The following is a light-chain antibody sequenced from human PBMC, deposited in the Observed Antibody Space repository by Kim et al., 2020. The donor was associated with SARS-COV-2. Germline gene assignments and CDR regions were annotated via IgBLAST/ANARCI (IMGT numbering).Light chain of an antibody. CDR2: EDN. V-gene: IGLV6-57*03. CDR1: RGSIASNS. J-gene: IGLJ2*01. CDR3: QSFDSSNQV. Sequence: GKTVTISRTRSRGSIASNSVQWYQQRPGSAPTTVIYEDNQRPSGVPDRFSGSIDSSSNSASLTISGLKTEDEADYYCQSFDSSNQVFGGGTQLTV.